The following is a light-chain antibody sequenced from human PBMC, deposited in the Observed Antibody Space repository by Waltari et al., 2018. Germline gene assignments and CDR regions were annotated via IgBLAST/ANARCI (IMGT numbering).Light chain of an antibody. CDR1: SRAVGFYTY. CDR2: DFS. V-gene: IGLV2-14*03. CDR3: NSYTCSSSWV. J-gene: IGLJ3*02. Sequence: QSALTQPTSVSGSPGQSITTSCTGTSRAVGFYTYVSCYQHYPGTVPQLLIYDFSDRPSGVASRCSGSKSGNTAPLTLSGLQADDEADSYGNSYTCSSSWVFGGGTKLTVL.